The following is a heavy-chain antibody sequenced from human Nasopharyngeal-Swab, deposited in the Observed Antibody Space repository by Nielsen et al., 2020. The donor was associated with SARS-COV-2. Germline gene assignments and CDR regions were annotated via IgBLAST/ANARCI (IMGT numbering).Heavy chain of an antibody. Sequence: PGKGLEWIGSFYYSGSTYYNPSPKSRVAISVDTSKNQFSLKLSSVTAADTAVYYCARPQWELLTFDYWGQGTLVTVSS. CDR3: ARPQWELLTFDY. CDR2: FYYSGST. V-gene: IGHV4-39*01. J-gene: IGHJ4*02. D-gene: IGHD1-26*01.